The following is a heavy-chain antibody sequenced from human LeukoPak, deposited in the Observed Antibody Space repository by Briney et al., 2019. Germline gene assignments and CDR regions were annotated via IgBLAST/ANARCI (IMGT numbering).Heavy chain of an antibody. Sequence: SQTLSLTCAISGDSVSSNSAAWNWIRQSPSRGLEWLGRTYYRSKWYNDYAVSVKSRITINPDTSKNQFSLQLNSVTPEDTAVYYCARDSPLTTVTAFPYWYFDLWGRGTLVTVSS. D-gene: IGHD4-17*01. J-gene: IGHJ2*01. CDR2: TYYRSKWYN. CDR3: ARDSPLTTVTAFPYWYFDL. CDR1: GDSVSSNSAA. V-gene: IGHV6-1*01.